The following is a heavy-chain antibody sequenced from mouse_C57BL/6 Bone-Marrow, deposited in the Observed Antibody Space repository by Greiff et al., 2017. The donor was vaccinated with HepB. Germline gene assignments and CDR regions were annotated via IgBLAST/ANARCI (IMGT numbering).Heavy chain of an antibody. D-gene: IGHD2-1*01. V-gene: IGHV1-61*01. CDR2: IYPSDSET. CDR3: AVYGNYDY. J-gene: IGHJ2*01. CDR1: GYTFTSYW. Sequence: VQLQQPGAELVRPGSSVKLSCKASGYTFTSYWMDWVKQRPGQGLEWIGNIYPSDSETHYNQKFKDKATLTVDKSSSTAYMQLSSLTSEDSAVYFCAVYGNYDYWGQGTTLTVSS.